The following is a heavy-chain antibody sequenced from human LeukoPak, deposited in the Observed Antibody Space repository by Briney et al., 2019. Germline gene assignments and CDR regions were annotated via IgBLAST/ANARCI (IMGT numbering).Heavy chain of an antibody. CDR3: ARVVVTPYYYYMDV. V-gene: IGHV4-59*01. D-gene: IGHD2-21*02. CDR1: GGSISSYH. CDR2: IYYSGST. J-gene: IGHJ6*03. Sequence: SETLSLTCTVSGGSISSYHWSWIRQPPGKGLEWIGYIYYSGSTNYNPSLKSLVTISVDTSRNQFSLKLSSVTAADTAVYYCARVVVTPYYYYMDVWGKGTTVTVSS.